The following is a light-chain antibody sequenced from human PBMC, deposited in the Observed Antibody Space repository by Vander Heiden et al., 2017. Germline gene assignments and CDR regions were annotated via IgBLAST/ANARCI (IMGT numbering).Light chain of an antibody. Sequence: EMVSTPSPATLSLSPGARATSSCRARRSVSSYLAWYQQKPGQAPRLLIYDASNRATGIPARFSGSGSGTDFTLTISSLEPEDFAVYYCQQRSNWPWTFGQGTKVEIK. CDR2: DAS. CDR1: RSVSSY. J-gene: IGKJ1*01. CDR3: QQRSNWPWT. V-gene: IGKV3-11*01.